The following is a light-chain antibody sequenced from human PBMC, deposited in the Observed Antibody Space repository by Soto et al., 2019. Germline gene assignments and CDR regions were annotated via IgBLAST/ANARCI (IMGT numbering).Light chain of an antibody. Sequence: DIQMTQSPSTLSASVGDRVTITCRASQSSRSWLAWYQQKPGKAPKLLIYDPSSLESGVPSRFSGSGSGTEFTLTISSLQPDDFATYYCQQYNSYSPTFGQGTKVEIK. J-gene: IGKJ1*01. CDR1: QSSRSW. CDR3: QQYNSYSPT. V-gene: IGKV1-5*01. CDR2: DPS.